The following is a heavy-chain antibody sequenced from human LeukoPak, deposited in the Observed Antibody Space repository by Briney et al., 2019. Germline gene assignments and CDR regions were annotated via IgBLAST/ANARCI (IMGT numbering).Heavy chain of an antibody. J-gene: IGHJ4*02. CDR3: AGAGLVITLY. D-gene: IGHD3-22*01. CDR1: GYSISSGYY. CDR2: IYHSGST. Sequence: PSETLSLTCAVSGYSISSGYYWGWIRQPPGKGLEWIGSIYHSGSTYYNPSLKSRVTISVDTSKNQFSLKLSSVTAADTAVYYCAGAGLVITLYWGQGTLVTVSS. V-gene: IGHV4-38-2*01.